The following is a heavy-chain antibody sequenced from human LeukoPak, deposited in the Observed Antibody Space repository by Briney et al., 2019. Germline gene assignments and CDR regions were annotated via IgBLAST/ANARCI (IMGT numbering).Heavy chain of an antibody. J-gene: IGHJ4*02. Sequence: PSETLSLTCTVSGDSISNYYWSWIRQPAGKGLEWIRRIYTSGSTDYNPSLKSRVTMSVDTSKNQFSLKVNSVTAADTAVYYCARGPPPDFDYWGQGTLVTVSS. CDR3: ARGPPPDFDY. CDR1: GDSISNYY. V-gene: IGHV4-4*07. CDR2: IYTSGST.